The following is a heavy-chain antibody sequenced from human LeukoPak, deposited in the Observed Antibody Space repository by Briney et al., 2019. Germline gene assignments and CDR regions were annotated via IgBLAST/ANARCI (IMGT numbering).Heavy chain of an antibody. D-gene: IGHD6-19*01. CDR3: ARPVEQWLVFDY. Sequence: PSETLSLTCTVSGGSISSSSYYWGWIRQPPGKGLEWIGSIYYSGSTYYNPSLKSRVTISVDTSKNQFSLKLSSVTAADTAVYYCARPVEQWLVFDYWGQGTLVTVSS. V-gene: IGHV4-39*01. CDR1: GGSISSSSYY. J-gene: IGHJ4*02. CDR2: IYYSGST.